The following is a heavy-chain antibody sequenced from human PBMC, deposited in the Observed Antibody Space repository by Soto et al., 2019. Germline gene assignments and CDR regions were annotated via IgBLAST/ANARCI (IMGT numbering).Heavy chain of an antibody. D-gene: IGHD6-13*01. Sequence: ASVKVSCKASGDTFTSYAIYWVRQAPGQRLEWMGWINAGNGNTRYSQKFQDRVTINRDTSASIVYMELNSLRSEDTAVYYCARDRYSSSWYVGALDYWGQGSLVTVSS. CDR3: ARDRYSSSWYVGALDY. CDR2: INAGNGNT. CDR1: GDTFTSYA. V-gene: IGHV1-3*01. J-gene: IGHJ4*02.